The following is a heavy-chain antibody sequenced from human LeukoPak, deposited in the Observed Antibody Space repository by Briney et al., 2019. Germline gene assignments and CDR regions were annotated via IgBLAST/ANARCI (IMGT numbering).Heavy chain of an antibody. Sequence: PGGSLRLSCAASGFSVVSYYMTWVRQAPGKGLEWVSVIYSGGATFYTDSVKGRFTISRDGSKKAVYLQMNSLRAEDTAVYYCARVLPDWYFDLWGRGTLVTVSS. CDR3: ARVLPDWYFDL. J-gene: IGHJ2*01. V-gene: IGHV3-53*01. CDR1: GFSVVSYY. CDR2: IYSGGAT.